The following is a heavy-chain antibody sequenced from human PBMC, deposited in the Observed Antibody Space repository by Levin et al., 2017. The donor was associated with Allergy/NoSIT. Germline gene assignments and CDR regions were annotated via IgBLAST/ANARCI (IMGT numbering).Heavy chain of an antibody. D-gene: IGHD2-15*01. Sequence: GGSLRLSCAASGFTFSSYAMSWVRQAPGKGLEWVSAISGSGGSTYYADSVKGRFTISRDNSKNTLYLQMNSLRAEDTAVYYCAKGPIVVVVAAMAHWFDPWGQGTLVTVSS. CDR1: GFTFSSYA. CDR3: AKGPIVVVVAAMAHWFDP. CDR2: ISGSGGST. J-gene: IGHJ5*02. V-gene: IGHV3-23*01.